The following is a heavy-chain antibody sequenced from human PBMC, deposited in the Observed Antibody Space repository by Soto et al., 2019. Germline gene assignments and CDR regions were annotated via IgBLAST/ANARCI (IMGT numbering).Heavy chain of an antibody. CDR2: INPNSGGT. CDR3: AGGWGIAAPGPNWFDP. Sequence: ASVKVSCKASGYSLSGYYLHWVRQAPGQGPEWMRWINPNSGGTKYVQKFQGRVTMTRDTSISTVYLELSRLRSDDTAVYYCAGGWGIAAPGPNWFDPWGQGTLVTVSS. CDR1: GYSLSGYY. V-gene: IGHV1-2*02. J-gene: IGHJ5*02. D-gene: IGHD6-13*01.